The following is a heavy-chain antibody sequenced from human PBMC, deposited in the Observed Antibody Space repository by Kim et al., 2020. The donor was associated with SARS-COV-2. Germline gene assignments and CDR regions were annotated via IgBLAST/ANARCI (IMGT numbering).Heavy chain of an antibody. CDR1: GGSFSGYY. J-gene: IGHJ5*02. V-gene: IGHV4-34*01. CDR3: ARPLYYYGSGRGNWFDP. Sequence: SETLSLTCAVYGGSFSGYYWSWIRQPPGKGLEWIGEINHSGSTNYNPSLKSRVTISVDTSKNQFSLKLSSVTAADTAVYYCARPLYYYGSGRGNWFDPWG. D-gene: IGHD3-10*01. CDR2: INHSGST.